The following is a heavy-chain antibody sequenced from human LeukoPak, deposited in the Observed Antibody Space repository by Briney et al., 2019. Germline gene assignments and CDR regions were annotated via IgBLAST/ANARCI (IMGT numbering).Heavy chain of an antibody. Sequence: SVKVSCKATGYTFTDYYMHWARQAPGQGLEWMGWISAYNGNTNYAQKLQGRVTMTTDTSTSTAYMELRSLRSDDTAVYYCARERGCSSTSCSLDYWGQGTLVTVSS. J-gene: IGHJ4*02. V-gene: IGHV1-18*04. CDR3: ARERGCSSTSCSLDY. CDR2: ISAYNGNT. D-gene: IGHD2-2*01. CDR1: GYTFTDYY.